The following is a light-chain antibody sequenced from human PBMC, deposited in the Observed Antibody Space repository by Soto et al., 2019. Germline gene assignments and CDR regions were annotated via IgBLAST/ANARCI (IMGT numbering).Light chain of an antibody. CDR3: QQYGSSPLYT. V-gene: IGKV3-20*01. Sequence: EIVLTQSPGTLSLFPGERATLSCRASQSVSSSHLAWYQQKPGQAPRLLIYGASARATGMPDRFSGSGSGKDFTLTISRLEPEDFAVYYCQQYGSSPLYTFGQGTKLEIK. CDR2: GAS. CDR1: QSVSSSH. J-gene: IGKJ2*01.